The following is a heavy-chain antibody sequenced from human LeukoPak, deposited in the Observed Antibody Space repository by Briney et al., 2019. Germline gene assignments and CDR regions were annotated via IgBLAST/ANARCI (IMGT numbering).Heavy chain of an antibody. CDR1: GGSISDYY. Sequence: SETLSLTRTLSGGSISDYYWSWIRQPPGKGLEWIGFIYYSGSTNCNPSLKSRVTMSVDTSKKQLSLKMRSVTAADTAVYYCARGPSVVYLDYWGQGTLVTVSS. CDR2: IYYSGST. CDR3: ARGPSVVYLDY. D-gene: IGHD4-23*01. V-gene: IGHV4-59*01. J-gene: IGHJ4*02.